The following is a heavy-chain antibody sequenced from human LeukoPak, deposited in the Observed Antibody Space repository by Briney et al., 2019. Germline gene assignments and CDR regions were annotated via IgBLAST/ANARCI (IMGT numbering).Heavy chain of an antibody. D-gene: IGHD1-1*01. J-gene: IGHJ3*02. CDR1: GFTFSSYV. V-gene: IGHV3-33*01. Sequence: GGSLRLSCAASGFTFSSYVMHWVRQAPGKGLEWVAVIWYDGSNKYYADSVKGRFTISRDNSKNTLYLQMNSLRAEDTAVYYCARESAEWKVWRSKVFDIWGQGTMVTVSS. CDR2: IWYDGSNK. CDR3: ARESAEWKVWRSKVFDI.